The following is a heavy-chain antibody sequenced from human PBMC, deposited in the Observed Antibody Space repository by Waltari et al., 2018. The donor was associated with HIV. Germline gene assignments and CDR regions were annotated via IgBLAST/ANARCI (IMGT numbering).Heavy chain of an antibody. V-gene: IGHV3-21*01. CDR1: GFTFSSYS. D-gene: IGHD1-7*01. Sequence: EVQLVESGGGLVKPGGSLRLSCAASGFTFSSYSMNWVRQAPGKGLEWVSSISSSSSYIYYADSVKGRFTISRDNAKNSLYLQMNSLRAEDTAVYYCAREDLELQIDYWGQGTLVTVSS. CDR2: ISSSSSYI. CDR3: AREDLELQIDY. J-gene: IGHJ4*02.